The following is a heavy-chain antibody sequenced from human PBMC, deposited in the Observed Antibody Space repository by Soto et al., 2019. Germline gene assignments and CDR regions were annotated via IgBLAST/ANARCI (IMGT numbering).Heavy chain of an antibody. CDR2: IIPFSGTV. CDR1: GGSFMSQA. D-gene: IGHD3-10*01. Sequence: ASVKVSCKTSGGSFMSQAISWVRQAPGQGPEWMGGIIPFSGTVTYTQRFQGRLTLTADESTKTAYMELSSLRSEDTAVYYCARGSYDSYAGFFGMDVWGQGTKVTVSS. V-gene: IGHV1-69*13. CDR3: ARGSYDSYAGFFGMDV. J-gene: IGHJ6*02.